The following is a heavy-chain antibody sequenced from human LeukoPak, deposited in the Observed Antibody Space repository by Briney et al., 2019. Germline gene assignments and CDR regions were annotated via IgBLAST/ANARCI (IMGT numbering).Heavy chain of an antibody. CDR3: ARDKIDRYYYGSGSYSNWFDP. CDR1: GFTFSNYG. D-gene: IGHD3-10*01. Sequence: GGSLRLSCAASGFTFSNYGMHWVRQAPGKGLEWVAVISYDGSNKYYADSVKGRFTISRDNSKNTLYLQMNSLRAEDTAVYYCARDKIDRYYYGSGSYSNWFDPWGQGTLVTVSS. CDR2: ISYDGSNK. J-gene: IGHJ5*02. V-gene: IGHV3-30*03.